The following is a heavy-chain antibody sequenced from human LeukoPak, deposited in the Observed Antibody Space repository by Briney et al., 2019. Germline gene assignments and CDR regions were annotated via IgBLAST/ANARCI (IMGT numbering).Heavy chain of an antibody. V-gene: IGHV3-74*01. CDR2: INGDGRNI. J-gene: IGHJ6*02. CDR3: TRDLMDYDVSTGLHHYYMDV. D-gene: IGHD3-9*01. CDR1: GFTFSSYW. Sequence: GGSLRLSCVASGFTFSSYWMHWVRQDPRKGLVWVSRINGDGRNINYADSVRGRFTISRDNAKNTLYLQMNTLRVEDTAVYYCTRDLMDYDVSTGLHHYYMDVWGQGTTVPVSS.